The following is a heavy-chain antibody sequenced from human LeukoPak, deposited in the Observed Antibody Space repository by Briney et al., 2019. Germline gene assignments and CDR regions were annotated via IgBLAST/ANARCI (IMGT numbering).Heavy chain of an antibody. J-gene: IGHJ4*02. D-gene: IGHD2-2*01. CDR3: ARTTSSMESFDY. CDR1: GGSISIYY. Sequence: SETLSLTCTVSGGSISIYYWSWIRQPPGKGLEWIGYIYYSGSTNYNPSLKNRVTISVDTSKNQFSLKLSSVTAADTAVYYCARTTSSMESFDYWGQGTLVTVSS. CDR2: IYYSGST. V-gene: IGHV4-59*01.